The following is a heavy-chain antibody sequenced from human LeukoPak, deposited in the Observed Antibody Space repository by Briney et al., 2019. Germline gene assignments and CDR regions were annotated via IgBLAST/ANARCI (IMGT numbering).Heavy chain of an antibody. V-gene: IGHV4-59*11. Sequence: PSETLSLTCTVSGGSISSHYWSWIRQPPGKGLEWIGYIYYSGSTNHNPSLKSRVTISVDTSKNQFSLKLSSVTAADTAVYYCARDLYYYDSSGYPTRWFAFDIWGQGTMVTVSS. CDR1: GGSISSHY. CDR3: ARDLYYYDSSGYPTRWFAFDI. J-gene: IGHJ3*02. D-gene: IGHD3-22*01. CDR2: IYYSGST.